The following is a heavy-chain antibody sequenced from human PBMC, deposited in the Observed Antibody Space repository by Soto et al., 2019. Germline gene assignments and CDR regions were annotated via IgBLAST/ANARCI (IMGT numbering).Heavy chain of an antibody. V-gene: IGHV4-39*01. CDR3: ARVYGAFDY. D-gene: IGHD4-17*01. Sequence: PSETLSLTCTVSGGSITSTNYYWGWIRQPPGRGLEWVASIYHTGTAYYSPSLRGRVTISVDTSKNQFSLKLSSVTAADTAVYFCARVYGAFDYWGQGTLVTVSS. CDR1: GGSITSTNYY. CDR2: IYHTGTA. J-gene: IGHJ4*02.